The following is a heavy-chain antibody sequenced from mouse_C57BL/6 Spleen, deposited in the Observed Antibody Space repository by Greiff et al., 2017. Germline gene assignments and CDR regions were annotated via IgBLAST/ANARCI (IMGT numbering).Heavy chain of an antibody. D-gene: IGHD3-2*02. Sequence: QVQLQQSGAELVKPGASVKISCKASGYAFRSYWMNWVKQRPGKGLEWIGQIYPGDGDTNYNGKFKGKATLTADKSSSTAYMQLSSLTSEDSAVYFCARSGQLRLHYFDYWGQGTTLTVSS. V-gene: IGHV1-80*01. CDR2: IYPGDGDT. CDR3: ARSGQLRLHYFDY. J-gene: IGHJ2*01. CDR1: GYAFRSYW.